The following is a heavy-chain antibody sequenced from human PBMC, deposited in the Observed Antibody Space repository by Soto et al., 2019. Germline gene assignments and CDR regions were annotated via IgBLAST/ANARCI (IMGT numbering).Heavy chain of an antibody. CDR2: INPNSGGT. J-gene: IGHJ3*02. CDR1: GYTFTGYY. CDR3: ARLDCSSTSCYGYDAFDI. D-gene: IGHD2-2*01. Sequence: VKVSCKASGYTFTGYYMHWVRQAPGQGLEWMGWINPNSGGTNYAQKFQGWVTMTRDTSISTAYMELSRLRSDDTAVYYCARLDCSSTSCYGYDAFDIWGQGTMVTVSS. V-gene: IGHV1-2*04.